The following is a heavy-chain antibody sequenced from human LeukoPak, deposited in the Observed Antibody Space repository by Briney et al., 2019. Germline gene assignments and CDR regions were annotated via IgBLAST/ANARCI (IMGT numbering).Heavy chain of an antibody. CDR1: GYTFTGYY. V-gene: IGHV1-2*02. D-gene: IGHD3-22*01. Sequence: ASVKVSCKASGYTFTGYYMHWVRQAPGQGLEWMGWINPNSGGTNYAQKFQGRVTMTRDTSISTAYMELRRRRSDDTAVYYCARGFPGYSRGRNLFDPWGQGTLVTVSS. J-gene: IGHJ5*02. CDR3: ARGFPGYSRGRNLFDP. CDR2: INPNSGGT.